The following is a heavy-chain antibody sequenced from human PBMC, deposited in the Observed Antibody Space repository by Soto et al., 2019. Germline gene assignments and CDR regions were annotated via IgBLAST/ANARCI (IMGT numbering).Heavy chain of an antibody. Sequence: ASVKVSCKASGGTFSSYAISWVRQAPGQGLEWMGGIIPIFGTANYAQKFQGRVTITADKSTSTAYMELSSLRSEDTAVYYCARVMEVYSSSGPGDYCGQGNLVTVSA. V-gene: IGHV1-69*06. D-gene: IGHD6-6*01. CDR1: GGTFSSYA. CDR2: IIPIFGTA. CDR3: ARVMEVYSSSGPGDY. J-gene: IGHJ4*02.